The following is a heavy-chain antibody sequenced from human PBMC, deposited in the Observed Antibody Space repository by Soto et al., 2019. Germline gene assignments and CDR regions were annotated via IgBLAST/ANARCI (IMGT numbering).Heavy chain of an antibody. CDR1: GFTFSSYA. D-gene: IGHD4-4*01. J-gene: IGHJ4*02. Sequence: GGSLRLSCAASGFTFSSYAMSWVRQAPGKGLEWVSAISGSGGSTYYADSVKGRFTISRDNSKNTLYLQMNSLRAEDTAVYYCAKGRPRMTTLIAGEPDYWGQGTLVTVSS. CDR2: ISGSGGST. V-gene: IGHV3-23*01. CDR3: AKGRPRMTTLIAGEPDY.